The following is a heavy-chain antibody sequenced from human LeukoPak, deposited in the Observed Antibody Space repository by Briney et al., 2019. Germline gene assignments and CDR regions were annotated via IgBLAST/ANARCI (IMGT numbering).Heavy chain of an antibody. CDR3: ARHYYDILTGPENWFDP. J-gene: IGHJ5*02. D-gene: IGHD3-9*01. Sequence: SETLSLICTVSGGSISSGSYYWSWIRQPAGKGLEWIGRIYTSGSTNYNPSLKSRVTISVDTSKNQFSLKLSSVTAADTAVYYCARHYYDILTGPENWFDPWGQGTLVTVSS. V-gene: IGHV4-61*02. CDR1: GGSISSGSYY. CDR2: IYTSGST.